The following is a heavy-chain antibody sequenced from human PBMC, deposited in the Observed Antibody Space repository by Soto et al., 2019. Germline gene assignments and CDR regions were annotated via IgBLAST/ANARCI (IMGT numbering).Heavy chain of an antibody. Sequence: EVQLLESGGGLVQPGRSLRLSCAASGYTFSNYAMSWVRQAPGRGLEWVSAVGGSGGSIYYVDSVKGRFTISRDNSKNTLFLQMNSLRAEDTAIYYCVKDRSSAWYGVGYWGQGTLVTVSS. V-gene: IGHV3-23*01. J-gene: IGHJ4*02. CDR3: VKDRSSAWYGVGY. D-gene: IGHD6-19*01. CDR2: VGGSGGSI. CDR1: GYTFSNYA.